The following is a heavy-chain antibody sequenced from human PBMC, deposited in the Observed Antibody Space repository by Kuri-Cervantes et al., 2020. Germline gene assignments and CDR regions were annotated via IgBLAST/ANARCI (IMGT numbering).Heavy chain of an antibody. Sequence: GGSLRLSCAASGFTFSSYGMHWVRQAPGKGLEWVAVISYDGSNKYYADSVKGRFTISRDNSKNTLYLQMNSLRAEDTAVYYCAKDDYYDFWSGYGGGYFDSWGQGTLVTVSS. J-gene: IGHJ4*02. V-gene: IGHV3-30*18. CDR1: GFTFSSYG. D-gene: IGHD3-3*01. CDR3: AKDDYYDFWSGYGGGYFDS. CDR2: ISYDGSNK.